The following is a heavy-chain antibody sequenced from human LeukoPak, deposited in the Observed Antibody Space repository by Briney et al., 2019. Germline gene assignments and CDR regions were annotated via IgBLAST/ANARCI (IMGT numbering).Heavy chain of an antibody. D-gene: IGHD3-22*01. CDR3: ARVPYYYDSSGYYGPPYYFDY. J-gene: IGHJ4*02. Sequence: SETLSLTCTVSGGSISSYYWSWIRQPPGKGLEWIGYIYYSGSTNYNPSLKSRVTISVDTSKNQFSLKLSSVTAADTAVYYCARVPYYYDSSGYYGPPYYFDYWGQGTLVTVSS. V-gene: IGHV4-59*01. CDR1: GGSISSYY. CDR2: IYYSGST.